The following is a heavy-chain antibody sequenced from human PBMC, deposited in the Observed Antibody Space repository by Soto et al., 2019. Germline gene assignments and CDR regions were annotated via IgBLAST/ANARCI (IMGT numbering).Heavy chain of an antibody. D-gene: IGHD3-22*01. CDR3: ARDASYDSSGYYYPPYYFDY. V-gene: IGHV3-30-3*01. CDR2: ISYDGSNK. J-gene: IGHJ4*02. Sequence: QVQLVESGGGVVQPGRSLRLSCAASGFTFSSYAMHWVRQAPGKGLEWVAVISYDGSNKYYADSVKGRFTISRDNSKNTLYLQMNSLRAEDTAVYYCARDASYDSSGYYYPPYYFDYWGQGTLVTVSS. CDR1: GFTFSSYA.